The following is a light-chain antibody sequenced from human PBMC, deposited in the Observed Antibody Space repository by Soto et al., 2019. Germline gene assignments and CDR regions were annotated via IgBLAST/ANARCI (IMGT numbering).Light chain of an antibody. Sequence: EIVLTQSPGTLYLSPGERASLSCRASQSVGSSYLAWYQQNPGRAPRLLIYGASRRATGIPDRFSGSGSGTEFTLTIRRMETEDFAMYSCQQIDGSPWTFGQGTKVDTK. J-gene: IGKJ1*01. CDR2: GAS. V-gene: IGKV3-20*01. CDR1: QSVGSSY. CDR3: QQIDGSPWT.